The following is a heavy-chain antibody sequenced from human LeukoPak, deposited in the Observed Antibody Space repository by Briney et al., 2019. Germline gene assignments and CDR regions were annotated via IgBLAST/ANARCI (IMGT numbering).Heavy chain of an antibody. CDR1: GGTFSSYV. Sequence: GASVKVSCKASGGTFSSYVISWVRQAPGQGLEWMRGIIPIFGTANYAQKFQGRVTITADESMSTAYMELSSLRSEDTAVYYCARVGGYCSSTSCYNWFDPWGQGTLVTVSS. CDR3: ARVGGYCSSTSCYNWFDP. CDR2: IIPIFGTA. V-gene: IGHV1-69*13. D-gene: IGHD2-2*01. J-gene: IGHJ5*02.